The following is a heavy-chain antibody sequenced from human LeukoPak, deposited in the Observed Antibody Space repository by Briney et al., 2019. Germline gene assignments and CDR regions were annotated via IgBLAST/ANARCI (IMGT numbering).Heavy chain of an antibody. CDR2: ILYSGST. V-gene: IGHV4-31*03. Sequence: ASQTLSLTCTVSGGSISSGAYYCSWIRQHPGRGLEWIGYILYSGSTYYNPSLKSRVTISVDTSNNQFSLKLSSVTAADTAVYYCARVNRIQLNFDYRGPGSLVTVSS. CDR3: ARVNRIQLNFDY. CDR1: GGSISSGAYY. D-gene: IGHD5-18*01. J-gene: IGHJ4*02.